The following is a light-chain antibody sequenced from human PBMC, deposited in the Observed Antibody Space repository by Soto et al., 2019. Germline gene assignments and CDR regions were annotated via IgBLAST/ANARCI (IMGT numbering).Light chain of an antibody. Sequence: EILLTQSPGTLSLSPGERATLSCRASHTISSSYLAWYQQKPGQAPRLLMYGISRRATGIPDRFSGSGSGTDFTLTITRLEPEDFAVYYCQQYVTSSPRTFGQGTKGDI. V-gene: IGKV3-20*01. CDR2: GIS. CDR1: HTISSSY. J-gene: IGKJ1*01. CDR3: QQYVTSSPRT.